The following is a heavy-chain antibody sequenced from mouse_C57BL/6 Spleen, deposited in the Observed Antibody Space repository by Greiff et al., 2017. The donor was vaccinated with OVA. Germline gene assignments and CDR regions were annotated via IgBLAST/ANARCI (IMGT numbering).Heavy chain of an antibody. J-gene: IGHJ3*01. CDR2: IWSGGST. CDR1: GFSLTSYG. Sequence: VKLMESGPGLVQPSQSLSITCTVSGFSLTSYGVHWVRQSPGKGLEWLGVIWSGGSTDYNAAFISRLSISKDNSKSQVFFKMNSLQADDTAIYYCASTTVVAPWFAYWGQGTLVTVSA. V-gene: IGHV2-2*01. CDR3: ASTTVVAPWFAY. D-gene: IGHD1-1*01.